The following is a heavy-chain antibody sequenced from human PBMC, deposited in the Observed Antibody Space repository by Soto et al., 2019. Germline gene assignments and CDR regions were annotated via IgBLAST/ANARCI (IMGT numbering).Heavy chain of an antibody. D-gene: IGHD6-13*01. CDR2: ISGSGGST. J-gene: IGHJ4*02. V-gene: IGHV3-23*01. CDR3: AKQPDSSSSLYY. CDR1: GFTFSSYA. Sequence: VSLRLSCAASGFTFSSYAMSWVRQAPGKGLEWVSAISGSGGSTYYADSVKGRFTISRDNSKNTLYLQMNSLRAEDTAVYYCAKQPDSSSSLYYWGQGTLVTVSS.